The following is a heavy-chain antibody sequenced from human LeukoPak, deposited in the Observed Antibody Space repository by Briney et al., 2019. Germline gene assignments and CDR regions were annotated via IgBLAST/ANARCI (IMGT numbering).Heavy chain of an antibody. CDR2: INPNSGGT. V-gene: IGHV1-2*06. CDR3: ARGGIYDILTGYTVGDY. D-gene: IGHD3-9*01. CDR1: GYTLTGYY. Sequence: ASVKVSCKASGYTLTGYYMHWVRQAPGQGLEWMGRINPNSGGTNYAQKFQGRVTMTRDTSISTAYMELSRLRSDDTAVYYCARGGIYDILTGYTVGDYWGQGTLVTVSS. J-gene: IGHJ4*02.